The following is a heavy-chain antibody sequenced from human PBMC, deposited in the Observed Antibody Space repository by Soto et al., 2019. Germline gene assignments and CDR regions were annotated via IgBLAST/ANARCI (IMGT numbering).Heavy chain of an antibody. V-gene: IGHV4-39*01. D-gene: IGHD3-9*01. Sequence: SETLSLTCTVSGGSISSSSYYWGWIRQPPGKGLEWIGSIYYSGSTYYNPSLKSRVTISVDTSKNQFSLKLSSVTAADTAVYYCARRPDILTGTEGYYFDYWGQGTLVTVSS. J-gene: IGHJ4*02. CDR3: ARRPDILTGTEGYYFDY. CDR2: IYYSGST. CDR1: GGSISSSSYY.